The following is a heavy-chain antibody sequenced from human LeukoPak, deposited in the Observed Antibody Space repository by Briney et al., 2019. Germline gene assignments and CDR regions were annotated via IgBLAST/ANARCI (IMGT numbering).Heavy chain of an antibody. CDR1: GGSISSSSYY. D-gene: IGHD3-22*01. CDR2: IYYSGST. J-gene: IGHJ3*02. Sequence: SETLSLTCTVSGGSISSSSYYWGWIRQPPGKGLEWIGSIYYSGSTYYNPSLKSRVTISVDTSKNQFSLKLSSVTAADTAVYYCARDRGAYYYDSSGYYYPYDAFDIWGQGTMVTVSS. CDR3: ARDRGAYYYDSSGYYYPYDAFDI. V-gene: IGHV4-39*07.